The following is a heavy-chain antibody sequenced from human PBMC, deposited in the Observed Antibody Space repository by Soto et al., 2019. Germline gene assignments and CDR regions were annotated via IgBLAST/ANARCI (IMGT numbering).Heavy chain of an antibody. CDR3: ASQLYYYGSGSYFWFDP. CDR1: GGSISSSSYY. D-gene: IGHD3-10*01. CDR2: IYYSGST. Sequence: QLQLQESGPGLVKPSETLSLTCTVSGGSISSSSYYWGWIRQPPGKGLEWIGSIYYSGSTYYNPSLKSRVTISVDTSKNQFSLKLSSVTAADTAVYYCASQLYYYGSGSYFWFDPWGQGTLVTVSS. J-gene: IGHJ5*02. V-gene: IGHV4-39*01.